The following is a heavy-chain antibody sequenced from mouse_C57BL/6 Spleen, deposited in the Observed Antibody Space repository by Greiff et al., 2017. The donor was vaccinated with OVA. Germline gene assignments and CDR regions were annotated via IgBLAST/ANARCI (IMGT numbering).Heavy chain of an antibody. CDR1: GYTFTDYY. CDR3: ARRGDYYGSSLDY. CDR2: IYPGSGST. J-gene: IGHJ2*01. Sequence: QVQLQQSGAELVRPGASVKLSCKASGYTFTDYYINWVKQRPGQGLEWIARIYPGSGSTYYNEKFKGKTTLTAEKSSSTAYMQLSSLTSEDSAVYFLARRGDYYGSSLDYWGQGTTLTVSS. D-gene: IGHD1-1*01. V-gene: IGHV1-76*01.